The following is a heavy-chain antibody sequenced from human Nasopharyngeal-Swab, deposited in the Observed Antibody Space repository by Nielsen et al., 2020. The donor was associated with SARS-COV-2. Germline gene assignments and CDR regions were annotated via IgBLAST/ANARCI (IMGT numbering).Heavy chain of an antibody. D-gene: IGHD2-2*01. CDR2: ISAYNGNT. CDR3: ASPTYCSSTSCSYGMDV. Sequence: ASVKVSCKASGYTFTSYGISWVRQAPGQRLEWMGWISAYNGNTNYAQKLQGRVTMTTDTSTSTAYMELRSLRSDDTAVYYCASPTYCSSTSCSYGMDVWGQGTTVTVSS. CDR1: GYTFTSYG. J-gene: IGHJ6*02. V-gene: IGHV1-18*01.